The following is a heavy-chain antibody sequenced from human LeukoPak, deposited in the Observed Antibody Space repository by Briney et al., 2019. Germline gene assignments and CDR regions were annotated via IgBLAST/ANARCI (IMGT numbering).Heavy chain of an antibody. D-gene: IGHD3-16*02. CDR3: ARESDYDYVWGHFRYNHVYDV. V-gene: IGHV4-38-2*01. CDR1: GYAIEHGYS. CDR2: VYHSGST. Sequence: SETLSLTCDVAGYAIEHGYSWGWIRQPPGKGLEWTGSVYHSGSTYYNPSLKTRLTISVDTSNNHFSLRLSSLTAADTAVYYCARESDYDYVWGHFRYNHVYDVWGRGTMVTVSS. J-gene: IGHJ3*01.